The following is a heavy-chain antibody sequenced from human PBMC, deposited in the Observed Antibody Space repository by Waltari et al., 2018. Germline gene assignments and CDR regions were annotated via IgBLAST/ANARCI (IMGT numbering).Heavy chain of an antibody. CDR2: ISATSGHI. Sequence: EVQLVGSGGGLVKSGGSLRLSCAASGFTFSIYNMNWLRQAPGKGLEGVSSISATSGHIYYADSLEGRFTISRDNAKNSLHLQIDSLRAEDTAVYYCAREAVVGATPDFDYWGQGTLVTVSS. D-gene: IGHD1-26*01. CDR1: GFTFSIYN. CDR3: AREAVVGATPDFDY. V-gene: IGHV3-21*02. J-gene: IGHJ4*02.